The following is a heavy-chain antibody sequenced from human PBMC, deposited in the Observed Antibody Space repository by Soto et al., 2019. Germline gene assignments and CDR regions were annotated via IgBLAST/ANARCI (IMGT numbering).Heavy chain of an antibody. CDR2: IYPGDSDT. J-gene: IGHJ4*02. CDR1: GYSFTSYW. Sequence: GESLKISCKGPGYSFTSYWIGWVRQMPGKGLEWMGIIYPGDSDTRYSPSFQGQVTISADKSISTAYPQWSSLKASDTAMYYCAIREAVAGLGYWGQGTLVTVSS. D-gene: IGHD6-19*01. CDR3: AIREAVAGLGY. V-gene: IGHV5-51*01.